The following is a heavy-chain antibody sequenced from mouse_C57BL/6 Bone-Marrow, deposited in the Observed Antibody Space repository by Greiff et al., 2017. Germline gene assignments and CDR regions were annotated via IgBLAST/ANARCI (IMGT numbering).Heavy chain of an antibody. V-gene: IGHV1-81*01. D-gene: IGHD1-1*01. CDR1: GYTFTSYG. Sequence: QVQLQQSGAELARPGASVKLSCKASGYTFTSYGISWVKQRTGQGLEWIGEIYPRSGNTYYNEKFKGKAKLTADKSSSTAYMELRSLTSEDSAVYFCARPHYYGSSYVHFDVWGTGTTVTGSS. CDR3: ARPHYYGSSYVHFDV. J-gene: IGHJ1*03. CDR2: IYPRSGNT.